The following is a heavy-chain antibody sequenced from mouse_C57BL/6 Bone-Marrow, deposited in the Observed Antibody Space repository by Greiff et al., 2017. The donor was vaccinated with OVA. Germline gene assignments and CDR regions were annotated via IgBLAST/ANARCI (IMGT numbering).Heavy chain of an antibody. V-gene: IGHV10-3*01. D-gene: IGHD4-1*01. CDR2: IRSKSSNSAT. J-gene: IGHJ2*01. CDR1: GFTFTTYA. Sequence: EVQLVESGGGLVQPKGSLKLSCAASGFTFTTYAMHWVRQAPGKGLEWVARIRSKSSNSATYYADSVKDRFTISRDDSQSMLYLQMNNLKSDDTAMYYCATWDGGYWGQGTTLTVSS. CDR3: ATWDGGY.